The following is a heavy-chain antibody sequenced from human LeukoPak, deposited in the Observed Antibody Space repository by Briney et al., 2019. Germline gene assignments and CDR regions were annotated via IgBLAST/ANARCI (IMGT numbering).Heavy chain of an antibody. CDR1: GYTFTGYY. V-gene: IGHV1-2*02. D-gene: IGHD3-22*01. CDR3: ARHMGPYDSSGYYYYSDY. CDR2: INPNSGGT. J-gene: IGHJ4*02. Sequence: ASVKVSCKASGYTFTGYYMHWVRQAPGQGLEWMGWINPNSGGTNYAQKFQGRVTMTRGTSISTAYMELSRLRSDDTAVYYCARHMGPYDSSGYYYYSDYWGQGTLVTVSS.